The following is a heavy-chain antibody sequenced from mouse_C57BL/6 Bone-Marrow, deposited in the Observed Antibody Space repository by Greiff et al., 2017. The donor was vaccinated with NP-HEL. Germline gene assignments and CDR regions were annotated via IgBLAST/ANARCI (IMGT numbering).Heavy chain of an antibody. CDR1: GFNIKDDY. CDR2: IDPENGDT. CDR3: TTEGYYGIFAY. Sequence: EVQLQQSGAELVRPGASVKLSCTASGFNIKDDYMHWVKQRPEQGLEWIGWIDPENGDTEYASKFQGKATITADTSSNTAYLQLSSLTSEDTAVYYCTTEGYYGIFAYWGQGTLVTVSA. D-gene: IGHD1-1*01. V-gene: IGHV14-4*01. J-gene: IGHJ3*01.